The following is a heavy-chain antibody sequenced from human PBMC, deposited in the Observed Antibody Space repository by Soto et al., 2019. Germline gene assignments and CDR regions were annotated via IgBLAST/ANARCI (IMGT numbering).Heavy chain of an antibody. CDR2: ISFDGNII. CDR1: EFSFSSYA. V-gene: IGHV3-30-3*01. Sequence: QVHLVESGGGVGQPGGSLRLSCAAPEFSFSSYAMHWIRQAPGKGLEWVAVISFDGNIIHYADSVKGRFIISRDNSKNTLYLQMHSLSGEDTAVYYCARTFDTITYYFDYWGQGTLVTVSS. D-gene: IGHD3-9*01. J-gene: IGHJ4*02. CDR3: ARTFDTITYYFDY.